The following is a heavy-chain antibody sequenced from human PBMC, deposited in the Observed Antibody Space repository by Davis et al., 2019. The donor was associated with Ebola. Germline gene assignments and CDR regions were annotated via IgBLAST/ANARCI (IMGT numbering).Heavy chain of an antibody. CDR3: AKEDESPDM. Sequence: ASVKVSCKASGYTFTSYDINWVRQAPGQGLEWMGLIHPRDGNTIYAQRFQGRVTMTRDTATDTVDMELSSLTSDDTAVYYCAKEDESPDMWGQGTVVTVSS. CDR2: IHPRDGNT. CDR1: GYTFTSYD. J-gene: IGHJ3*02. V-gene: IGHV1-46*01.